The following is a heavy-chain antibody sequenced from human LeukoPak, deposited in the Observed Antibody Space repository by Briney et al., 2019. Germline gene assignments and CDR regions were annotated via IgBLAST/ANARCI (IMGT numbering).Heavy chain of an antibody. V-gene: IGHV3-23*01. CDR3: AKGDHDIVVVPAAIGY. CDR2: ISGSGGST. Sequence: PGGSLRLSCAASGFTFSSYAMSWVRQAPGQGLEWDSAISGSGGSTYYADSVKGRFTISRDNSKNTLYLQMNSLRAEDTAVYYCAKGDHDIVVVPAAIGYWGQGTLVTVSS. CDR1: GFTFSSYA. D-gene: IGHD2-2*02. J-gene: IGHJ4*02.